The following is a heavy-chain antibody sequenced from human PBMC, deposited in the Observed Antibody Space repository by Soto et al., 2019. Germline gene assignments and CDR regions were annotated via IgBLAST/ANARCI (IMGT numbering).Heavy chain of an antibody. J-gene: IGHJ6*02. CDR2: ISVYNGNT. Sequence: ASVKVSCKASGYTFTSCGISWVRQAPGQGLEWMGWISVYNGNTNYAQKLQGRVTMTTDTSTSTAYMELRSLRSDDTAVYYCARDTIFGVVIIPVWGDTLRGYYYGMDVWGQGTTVTVSS. D-gene: IGHD3-3*01. V-gene: IGHV1-18*01. CDR3: ARDTIFGVVIIPVWGDTLRGYYYGMDV. CDR1: GYTFTSCG.